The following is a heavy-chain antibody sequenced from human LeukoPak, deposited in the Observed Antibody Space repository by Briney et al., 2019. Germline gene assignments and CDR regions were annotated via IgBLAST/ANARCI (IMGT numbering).Heavy chain of an antibody. CDR2: ISSSSSYI. D-gene: IGHD2-2*02. V-gene: IGHV3-21*01. Sequence: PGGSLRLSCAASGFTFSNAWMNWVRQAPGKGLEWVSSISSSSSYIYYADSVKGRFTISRDNAKNSLYLQMNSLRAEDTAVYYCARDWGPLPAAITPVDYWGQGTLVTVSS. CDR3: ARDWGPLPAAITPVDY. CDR1: GFTFSNAW. J-gene: IGHJ4*02.